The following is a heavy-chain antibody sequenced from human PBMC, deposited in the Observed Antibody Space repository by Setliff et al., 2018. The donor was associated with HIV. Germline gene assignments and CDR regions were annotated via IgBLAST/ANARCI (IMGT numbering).Heavy chain of an antibody. CDR2: IKQDGSEM. CDR3: ARGGASSLPLDY. V-gene: IGHV3-7*01. J-gene: IGHJ4*01. D-gene: IGHD6-13*01. Sequence: TGGSLRLSCAASGFTFSSYWMSWVRQAPGKGLEWVANIKQDGSEMYYVDSVKGRFTISRDNAKNSLYLQMNSLRAEDTAIYYCARGGASSLPLDYWGHGTLVTVSS. CDR1: GFTFSSYW.